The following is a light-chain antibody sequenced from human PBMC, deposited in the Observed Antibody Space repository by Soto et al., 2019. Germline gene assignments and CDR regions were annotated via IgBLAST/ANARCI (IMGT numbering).Light chain of an antibody. V-gene: IGKV3-20*01. J-gene: IGKJ2*01. CDR3: QQYCSSL. CDR2: AAS. Sequence: EIVLTQSPGTLSLSPGERATLSCRASQRVSSSSLAWYQQKCGPAPRLLIYAASSRATAIPDRFSGSGSGTDFTLPISRLEPEDFAVYYCQQYCSSLFGQGTQLEIK. CDR1: QRVSSSS.